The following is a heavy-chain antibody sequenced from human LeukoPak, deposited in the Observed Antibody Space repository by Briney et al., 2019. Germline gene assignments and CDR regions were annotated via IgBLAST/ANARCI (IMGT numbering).Heavy chain of an antibody. CDR1: GGSISNYF. Sequence: PSETLSLTCTISGGSISNYFWTWVRQPAGKGLEWIGHIYVGGSTKYNPSLKSRVTLSLHTSSNQFSLNLSSVTAADTAVYFCAREFGSGTNFLSYYYMDVWGTGTAVTISS. D-gene: IGHD3-10*01. V-gene: IGHV4-4*07. J-gene: IGHJ6*03. CDR2: IYVGGST. CDR3: AREFGSGTNFLSYYYMDV.